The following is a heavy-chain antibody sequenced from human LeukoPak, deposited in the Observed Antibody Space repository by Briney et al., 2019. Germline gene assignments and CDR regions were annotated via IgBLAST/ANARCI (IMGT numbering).Heavy chain of an antibody. CDR3: ARFVGEFAVIDY. J-gene: IGHJ4*02. Sequence: PGGSLRLSCAASGFTFSSYWMHWVRQAPGKGLVWVSRINSDGSSTSYADSVKGRFTISRDNAKNTLYLQMNSLRAEDTAVYYCARFVGEFAVIDYWGQGTLVTVSS. D-gene: IGHD3-10*01. CDR1: GFTFSSYW. V-gene: IGHV3-74*01. CDR2: INSDGSST.